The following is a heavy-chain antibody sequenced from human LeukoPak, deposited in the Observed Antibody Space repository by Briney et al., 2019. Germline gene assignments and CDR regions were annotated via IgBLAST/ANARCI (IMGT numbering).Heavy chain of an antibody. CDR1: GFTFSNYW. CDR2: IKQDGSEK. CDR3: AREGVVVVAEGFDY. V-gene: IGHV3-7*01. J-gene: IGHJ4*02. Sequence: PGGSLRLSCAASGFTFSNYWMTWVRQAPGKGLEWVANIKQDGSEKYYVDSVKGRFTISRDNAKNSLYLQMNSLRAEDTAVYYCAREGVVVVAEGFDYWGQGTLVTVSS. D-gene: IGHD2-15*01.